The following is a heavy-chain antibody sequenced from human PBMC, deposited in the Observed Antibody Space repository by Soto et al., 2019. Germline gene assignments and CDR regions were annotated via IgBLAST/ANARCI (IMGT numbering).Heavy chain of an antibody. Sequence: QVQLVESGGGVVQPGRSLRLSCAASGFTFYTYAIHWVRQAPGKGLEWVAIVSYDGTDKDYADSVRGRFTISRDNSKNTLYLQMNSLSPEDTAVYYCAKVDTPMVTHYYYGMDVWGQGTTVTVSS. CDR2: VSYDGTDK. D-gene: IGHD5-18*01. J-gene: IGHJ6*02. V-gene: IGHV3-30*18. CDR3: AKVDTPMVTHYYYGMDV. CDR1: GFTFYTYA.